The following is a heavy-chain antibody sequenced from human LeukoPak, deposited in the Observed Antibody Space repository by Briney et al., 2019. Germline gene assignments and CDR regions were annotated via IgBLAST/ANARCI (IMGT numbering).Heavy chain of an antibody. CDR1: DDSITMYY. CDR3: ARGRVSSSTWYSTYYYLFYMDF. D-gene: IGHD1-1*01. Sequence: SETLSLTCTVSDDSITMYYWTWIRQPPGKGLEWIGYVDHTGSTKFNPSLNGRVSISRDTSKNFFSLRLRSVTAADTAVYFCARGRVSSSTWYSTYYYLFYMDFWGKGTTVTVSS. CDR2: VDHTGST. J-gene: IGHJ6*03. V-gene: IGHV4-59*01.